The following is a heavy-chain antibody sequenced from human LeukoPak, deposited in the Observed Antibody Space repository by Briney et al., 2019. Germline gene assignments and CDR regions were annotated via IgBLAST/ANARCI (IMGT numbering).Heavy chain of an antibody. V-gene: IGHV4-59*08. J-gene: IGHJ4*02. CDR3: ARHAQYYDSSGFYHHFDN. Sequence: SETLSLTCTVSGGTITSYYWSWIRQPPGKGLEWIGYIYYTGNTNYNPSLKSRVTISVDTSKNQFSLKLSSVTAADTAVYYCARHAQYYDSSGFYHHFDNWGQGTLVIVSS. CDR2: IYYTGNT. D-gene: IGHD3-22*01. CDR1: GGTITSYY.